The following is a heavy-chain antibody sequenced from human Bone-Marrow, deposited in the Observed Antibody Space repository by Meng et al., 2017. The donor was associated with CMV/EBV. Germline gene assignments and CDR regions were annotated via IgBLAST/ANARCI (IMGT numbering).Heavy chain of an antibody. Sequence: ASVKVSCKASGYTFTGYYMHWVRQAPGQGLEWMGIINPSSGSTSHAQRFQGRVTMTRDTSTSTVYMELNSLRSEDTAVYYCATDHIETQRDYYLDNWGQGTLVTVSS. CDR2: INPSSGST. J-gene: IGHJ4*02. CDR3: ATDHIETQRDYYLDN. CDR1: GYTFTGYY. D-gene: IGHD6-25*01. V-gene: IGHV1-46*01.